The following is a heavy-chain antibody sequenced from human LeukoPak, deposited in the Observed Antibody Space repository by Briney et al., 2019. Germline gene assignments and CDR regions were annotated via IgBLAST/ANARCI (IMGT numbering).Heavy chain of an antibody. V-gene: IGHV1-18*01. CDR2: IRAYNGYT. CDR1: GYTFTNYG. J-gene: IGHJ3*02. Sequence: ASVKVSCQASGYTFTNYGFTWVRQAPGQGREWIGWIRAYNGYTHYTQKLQGRVSMTTDTSTSTAYMELRSLRSDDTAVYYCARDLGVWGSYRPPYDAFDIWGQGTMVIVSS. CDR3: ARDLGVWGSYRPPYDAFDI. D-gene: IGHD3-16*02.